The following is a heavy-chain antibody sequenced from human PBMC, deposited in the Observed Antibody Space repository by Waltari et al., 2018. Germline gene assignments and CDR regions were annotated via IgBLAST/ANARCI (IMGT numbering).Heavy chain of an antibody. D-gene: IGHD6-19*01. J-gene: IGHJ4*02. V-gene: IGHV4-39*07. CDR3: ARDVAGGGDY. Sequence: QLQLQESGPGLVKPSETLSLTCTVSGGSISSSSYYWGWIRQPPGKGLEWIGSIYYSGSTYYNPALKSRVTISVDTSKNQFSLKLSSVTAADTAVYYCARDVAGGGDYWGQGTLVTVSS. CDR2: IYYSGST. CDR1: GGSISSSSYY.